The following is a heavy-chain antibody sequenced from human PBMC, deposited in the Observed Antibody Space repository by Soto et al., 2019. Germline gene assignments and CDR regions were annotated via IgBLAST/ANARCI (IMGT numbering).Heavy chain of an antibody. D-gene: IGHD3-22*01. CDR2: INHSGST. CDR1: GGSFRGYY. J-gene: IGHJ6*02. Sequence: SETLSLTCAVYGGSFRGYYWSWIRQPPGKGLEWIGEINHSGSTNYNPSLKSRVTISVDTSKNQFSLKLSSVTAADTAVYYCARGRGLRYYDDSSGYRYGMDVWGQGTTVTASS. CDR3: ARGRGLRYYDDSSGYRYGMDV. V-gene: IGHV4-34*01.